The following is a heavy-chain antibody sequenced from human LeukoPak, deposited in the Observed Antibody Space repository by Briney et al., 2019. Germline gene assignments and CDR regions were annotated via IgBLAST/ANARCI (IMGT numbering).Heavy chain of an antibody. CDR1: GGSISSYY. CDR3: ATADSYGSRLDY. J-gene: IGHJ4*02. V-gene: IGHV4-59*01. Sequence: PSETLSLTCIVSGGSISSYYWSWIRQFPGKGLERIGYIHYSGSANYNPSLKSRVSISVDTSKKQFSLKLNSVTAADTAVYYCATADSYGSRLDYWGQGTLVTVSS. D-gene: IGHD5-18*01. CDR2: IHYSGSA.